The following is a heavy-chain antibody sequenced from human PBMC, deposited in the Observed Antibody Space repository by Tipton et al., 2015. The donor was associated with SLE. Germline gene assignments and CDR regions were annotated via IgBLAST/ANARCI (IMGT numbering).Heavy chain of an antibody. CDR1: GFTFSSYW. CDR3: ARAPLGYCSSTSCYTSPLGY. V-gene: IGHV3-7*01. Sequence: SLRLSCAASGFTFSSYWMSWVRQAPGKGLEWVANIKQDGSEKYYVDSVKGRFTISRDNAKNSLYLQMNSLRAEDTAVYYCARAPLGYCSSTSCYTSPLGYWGQGTLVTVSS. D-gene: IGHD2-2*02. CDR2: IKQDGSEK. J-gene: IGHJ4*02.